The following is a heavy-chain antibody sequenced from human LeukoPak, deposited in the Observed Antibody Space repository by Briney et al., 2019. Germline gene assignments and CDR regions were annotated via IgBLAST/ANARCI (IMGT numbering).Heavy chain of an antibody. Sequence: WASVTVSCKASGYTFTSYDINWVRQATGQGLEWMGWMNPNSGNTGYAQKFQGRVTMTRNTSISTAYMELSSLRSEDTAVYYCAVGEYCSGGSCYYYYGMDVWGQGTTVTVSS. CDR2: MNPNSGNT. D-gene: IGHD2-15*01. V-gene: IGHV1-8*01. J-gene: IGHJ6*02. CDR3: AVGEYCSGGSCYYYYGMDV. CDR1: GYTFTSYD.